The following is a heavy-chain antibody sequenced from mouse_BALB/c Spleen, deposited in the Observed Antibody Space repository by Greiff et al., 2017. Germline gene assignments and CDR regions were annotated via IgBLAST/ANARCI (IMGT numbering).Heavy chain of an antibody. D-gene: IGHD2-4*01. CDR3: ARAITTTGAWFAY. V-gene: IGHV1S56*01. CDR1: GYTFTSYY. J-gene: IGHJ3*01. CDR2: IYPGNVNT. Sequence: QVQLQQSGPELVKPGASVRISCKASGYTFTSYYIHWVKQRPGQGLEWIGWIYPGNVNTKYNEKFKGKATLTADKSSSTAYMQLSSLTSEDSAVYFCARAITTTGAWFAYWGQGTLVTVSA.